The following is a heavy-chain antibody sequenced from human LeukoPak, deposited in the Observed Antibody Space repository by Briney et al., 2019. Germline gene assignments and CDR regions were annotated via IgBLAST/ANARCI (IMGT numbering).Heavy chain of an antibody. CDR2: ISSSGSTR. CDR1: GFTFSSYE. V-gene: IGHV3-48*03. CDR3: ERADYGSGSPPFDY. J-gene: IGHJ4*02. Sequence: HPGGSLRLSCAASGFTFSSYEMNWGRQAPGKGLEWVSYISSSGSTRYDADPVKGRSTISRDNAKNSLYLQMKSLRVEDTAVYYCERADYGSGSPPFDYWGQGTLVTVSS. D-gene: IGHD3-10*01.